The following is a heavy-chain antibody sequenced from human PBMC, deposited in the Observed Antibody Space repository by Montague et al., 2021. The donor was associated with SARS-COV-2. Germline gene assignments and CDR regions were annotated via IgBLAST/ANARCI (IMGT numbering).Heavy chain of an antibody. CDR3: ARQEYYYDSSCYGRRDWFGP. J-gene: IGHJ5*02. CDR2: IYYSGST. V-gene: IGHV4-39*01. CDR1: GGSISSSSYY. Sequence: SETLSLTCTVSGGSISSSSYYWGWIRQPPGKGLEWIGSIYYSGSTYYNPSLKSRVTISVDTSKNQFSLKLSSVTAADTAVYYCARQEYYYDSSCYGRRDWFGPWGQGTLVTVSS. D-gene: IGHD3-22*01.